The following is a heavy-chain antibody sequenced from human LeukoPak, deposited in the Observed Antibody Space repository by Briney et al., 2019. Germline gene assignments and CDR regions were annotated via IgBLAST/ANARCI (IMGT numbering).Heavy chain of an antibody. CDR3: VKGRISEDGLDF. Sequence: PGGSLRLSCAVSGFTFSTHAMSWVRQAPGKGLAWVSTISGRDFSTYYADSVKGRFTISRDNSKNMLYLQMNSLRAEDTAVYYCVKGRISEDGLDFWGQGTLVTVSS. V-gene: IGHV3-23*01. CDR2: ISGRDFST. CDR1: GFTFSTHA. D-gene: IGHD6-13*01. J-gene: IGHJ4*02.